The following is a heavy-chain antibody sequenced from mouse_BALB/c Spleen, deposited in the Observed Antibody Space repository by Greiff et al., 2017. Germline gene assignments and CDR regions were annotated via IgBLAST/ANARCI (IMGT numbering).Heavy chain of an antibody. CDR2: INSNGGST. CDR3: ARRGNSWYFDV. Sequence: EVMLVESGGGLVKLGGSLKLSCAASGFTFSSYYMSWVRQTPEKRLELVAAINSNGGSTYYPDTVKGRFTISRDNAKNTLYLQMSSLKSEDTALYYCARRGNSWYFDVWGAGTTVTVSS. V-gene: IGHV5-6-2*01. CDR1: GFTFSSYY. J-gene: IGHJ1*01. D-gene: IGHD2-1*01.